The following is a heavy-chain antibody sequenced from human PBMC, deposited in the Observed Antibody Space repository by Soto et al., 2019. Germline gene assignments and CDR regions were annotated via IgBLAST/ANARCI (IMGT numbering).Heavy chain of an antibody. J-gene: IGHJ6*02. D-gene: IGHD2-15*01. CDR1: EGTFSSYA. CDR2: IIPIFGTA. CDR3: AIRRYCSGGSCSPVNYYYGMDV. Sequence: SVKVSCKXSEGTFSSYAISWVRQAPGQGLEWMGGIIPIFGTANYAQKFQGRVTITADESTSTAYMELSSLRSEDTAVYYCAIRRYCSGGSCSPVNYYYGMDVWGQGTTVTVSS. V-gene: IGHV1-69*13.